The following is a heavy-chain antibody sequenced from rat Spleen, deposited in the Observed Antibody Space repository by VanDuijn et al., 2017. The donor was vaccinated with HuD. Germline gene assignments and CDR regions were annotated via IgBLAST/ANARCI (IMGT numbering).Heavy chain of an antibody. Sequence: EVQLVESGGGLVQPGRSLKLSCITSGFTFNNYWMTWIRQAPGKGLEWVASITHTGDSTYYPDSVKGRFTISRDNAKSTLYLQMDSLTSEDTATYYCARHGSRSLYFYVMDVWGQGASVTVSS. CDR1: GFTFNNYW. CDR3: ARHGSRSLYFYVMDV. J-gene: IGHJ4*01. CDR2: ITHTGDST. D-gene: IGHD2-6*01. V-gene: IGHV5-31*01.